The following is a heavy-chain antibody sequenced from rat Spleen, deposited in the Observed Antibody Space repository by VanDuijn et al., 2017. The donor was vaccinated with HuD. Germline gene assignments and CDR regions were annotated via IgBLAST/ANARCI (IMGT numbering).Heavy chain of an antibody. J-gene: IGHJ3*01. CDR2: ISPSGGST. V-gene: IGHV5S23*01. CDR3: ARQDTSGYSNWFTY. Sequence: EVQLVESGGGLVQPGNSLKLSCAASGFTFSDYAMAWVRQAPTKGLEWVASISPSGGSTYYPDSVKGRFTISRDNAKSTQYLQMDSLRSEDTATYYCARQDTSGYSNWFTYWGQGTLVTVSS. D-gene: IGHD4-3*01. CDR1: GFTFSDYA.